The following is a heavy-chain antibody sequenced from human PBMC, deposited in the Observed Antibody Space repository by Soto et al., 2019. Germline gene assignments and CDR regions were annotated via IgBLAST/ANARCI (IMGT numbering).Heavy chain of an antibody. CDR2: IKPGGGST. CDR1: EYAFTSFH. Sequence: ASVKVSCKASEYAFTSFHLHWLRQAPGKGPEWLGIIKPGGGSTSYAQQFRGRLTMTRDTSTSTVYMEMNSLRSDDTVVYYCARELATVTLDAFDIWGQGTMVTVSS. J-gene: IGHJ3*02. V-gene: IGHV1-46*01. D-gene: IGHD4-4*01. CDR3: ARELATVTLDAFDI.